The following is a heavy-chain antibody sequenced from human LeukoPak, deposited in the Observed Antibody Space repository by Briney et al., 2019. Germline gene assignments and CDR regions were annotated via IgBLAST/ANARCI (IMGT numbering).Heavy chain of an antibody. V-gene: IGHV1-18*01. J-gene: IGHJ4*02. CDR3: ARGRGYVPRY. CDR1: GYNLDTYG. D-gene: IGHD3-16*01. CDR2: ISAYNGKT. Sequence: GASVKVSCKASGYNLDTYGFSWVRQAPGQGLEWMGWISAYNGKTDYAQNFQGRVTMTTDTSTSTAYMEWRSLRSDDTAVYYCARGRGYVPRYWGQGTLVTVSS.